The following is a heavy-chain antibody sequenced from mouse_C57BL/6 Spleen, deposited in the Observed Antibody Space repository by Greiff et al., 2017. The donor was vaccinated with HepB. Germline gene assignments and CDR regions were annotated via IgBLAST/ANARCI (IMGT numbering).Heavy chain of an antibody. CDR2: IYPGSGST. J-gene: IGHJ3*01. CDR3: ARWHGSSPWFAY. D-gene: IGHD1-1*01. Sequence: VQLQQSGAELVKPGASVKMSCKASGYTFTSYWITWVKQRPGQGLEWIGDIYPGSGSTNYNEKFKSKATLTVDTSSSTAYMQLSSLTSEDSAVYYCARWHGSSPWFAYWGQGTLVTVSA. CDR1: GYTFTSYW. V-gene: IGHV1-55*01.